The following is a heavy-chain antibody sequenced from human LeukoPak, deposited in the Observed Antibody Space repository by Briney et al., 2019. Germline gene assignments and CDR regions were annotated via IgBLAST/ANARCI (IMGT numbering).Heavy chain of an antibody. Sequence: SETLSLTCTVSGGSISSYYWSWIRQPPGKGLEWIGYIYYSGSTNYNPSLKSRVTISVDTSKNQFSLKLRSVTAADTAVYYCARQAVAGLHFDYWGQGTLVTVSS. J-gene: IGHJ4*02. CDR3: ARQAVAGLHFDY. CDR1: GGSISSYY. CDR2: IYYSGST. V-gene: IGHV4-59*01. D-gene: IGHD6-19*01.